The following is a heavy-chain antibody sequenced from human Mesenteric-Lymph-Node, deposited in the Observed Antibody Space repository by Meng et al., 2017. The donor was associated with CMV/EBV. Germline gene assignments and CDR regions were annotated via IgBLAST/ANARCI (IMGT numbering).Heavy chain of an antibody. J-gene: IGHJ6*02. CDR3: ARAKRLQLLSYHYGMDV. D-gene: IGHD2-2*01. CDR1: GGSFSGYY. V-gene: IGHV4-34*01. CDR2: INHSGST. Sequence: SETLSLTCAVYGGSFSGYYWSWIRQPPGKGLEWIGEINHSGSTNYNPSLKSRVTISVDTSKNQFSLKLSSVTAADTAVYYCARAKRLQLLSYHYGMDVWGQGTTVTVSS.